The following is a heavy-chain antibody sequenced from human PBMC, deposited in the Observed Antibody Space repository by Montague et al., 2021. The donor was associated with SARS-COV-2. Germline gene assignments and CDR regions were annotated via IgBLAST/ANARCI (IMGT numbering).Heavy chain of an antibody. CDR2: INHTGSA. Sequence: SETLSLTCAVYSGSFSGFYWTWIRQSPGKGLEWIGEINHTGSATYNPSLKGRVTLSRDTSKNQFSLTLQSVTPADTAVYYCARGQVTISGVLIFILAAGHLDGWGQGTSVTVSS. D-gene: IGHD3-3*01. V-gene: IGHV4-34*01. J-gene: IGHJ3*01. CDR1: SGSFSGFY. CDR3: ARGQVTISGVLIFILAAGHLDG.